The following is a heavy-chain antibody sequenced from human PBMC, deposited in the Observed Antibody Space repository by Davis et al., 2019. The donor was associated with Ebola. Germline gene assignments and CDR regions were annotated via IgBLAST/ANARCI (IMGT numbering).Heavy chain of an antibody. CDR3: ARAQALAGISYFDY. CDR1: GFTFSSYA. Sequence: PGGSLRLSCVASGFTFSSYAMSWVRQAPGKGLEWVSGISGSSTYYADSVKGRFTISRDKFKNTLYLQINSLGAEDTAVYYCARAQALAGISYFDYWGQGTLVTVSS. V-gene: IGHV3-23*01. J-gene: IGHJ4*02. D-gene: IGHD3-10*01. CDR2: ISGSST.